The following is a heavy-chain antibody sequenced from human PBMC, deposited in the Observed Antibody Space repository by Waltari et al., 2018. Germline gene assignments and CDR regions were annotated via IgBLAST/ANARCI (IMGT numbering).Heavy chain of an antibody. V-gene: IGHV3-48*03. D-gene: IGHD2-21*02. Sequence: EVQLVESGGALVQPGGSLRLSCAASGFNFSGYEMNWVRQAPGRGLEWLSYINPTSAYMYYADSVKGRFTISRDNARNSVYLQMDSLRAEDTAVYYCARDPDFPTYCGGDCYSGDAFDIWGQGTMVTVSS. CDR3: ARDPDFPTYCGGDCYSGDAFDI. CDR2: INPTSAYM. J-gene: IGHJ3*02. CDR1: GFNFSGYE.